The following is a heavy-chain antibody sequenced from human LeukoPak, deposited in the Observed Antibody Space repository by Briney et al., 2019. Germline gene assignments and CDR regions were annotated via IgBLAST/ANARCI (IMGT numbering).Heavy chain of an antibody. D-gene: IGHD3-22*01. CDR1: GFTFSRYW. V-gene: IGHV3-74*01. J-gene: IGHJ4*02. CDR2: VNSDESST. CDR3: ARVRYDSSGAYYFGY. Sequence: AGGSLRLSCAATGFTFSRYWMHWVRHAPGKGLVWVSRVNSDESSTSYADSVKGRFTISRDNAKNTLYLQMNSLRAEDTAVYYCARVRYDSSGAYYFGYWGQGTLVTVSS.